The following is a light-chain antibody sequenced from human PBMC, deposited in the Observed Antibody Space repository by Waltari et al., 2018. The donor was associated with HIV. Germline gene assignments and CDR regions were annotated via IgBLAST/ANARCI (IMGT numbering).Light chain of an antibody. Sequence: QSVLTQPPSASGTPGQRVTISCSGSSSTTGSSYVSWYQQVPGTAPKLLIYSSNHRPSGVPDRFSGSKSGTSASLAISGLRSEDEADYYCAAWDDSLSGYVFGTGTKVTVL. V-gene: IGLV1-47*01. CDR1: SSTTGSSY. J-gene: IGLJ1*01. CDR3: AAWDDSLSGYV. CDR2: SSN.